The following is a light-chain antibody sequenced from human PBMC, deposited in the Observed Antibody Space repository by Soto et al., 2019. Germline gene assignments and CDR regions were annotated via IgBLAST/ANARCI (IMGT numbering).Light chain of an antibody. CDR2: EVT. Sequence: QSALTQPASVSGSPGQSITISCTGTSGDVGAYNYVSWYQHHPGKAPKLMIYEVTHRPSGVSNRFSGSKSGNTASLTISGLQTEDEADYYCSSYMTTTTVVFGGGTKVTVL. V-gene: IGLV2-14*01. CDR1: SGDVGAYNY. J-gene: IGLJ2*01. CDR3: SSYMTTTTVV.